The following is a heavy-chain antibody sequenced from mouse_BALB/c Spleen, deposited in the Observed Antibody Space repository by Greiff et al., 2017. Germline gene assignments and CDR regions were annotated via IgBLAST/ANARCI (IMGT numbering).Heavy chain of an antibody. V-gene: IGHV14-1*02. CDR3: ARLDGSSSFDY. D-gene: IGHD1-1*01. Sequence: EVKLKQSGAELVRPGALVKLSCKASGFNIKDYYMHWVKQRPEQGLEWIGWIDPENGNTIYDPKFQGKASITADTSSNTAYLQLSSLTSEDTAVYYCARLDGSSSFDYWGQGTTLTVSS. CDR2: IDPENGNT. CDR1: GFNIKDYY. J-gene: IGHJ2*01.